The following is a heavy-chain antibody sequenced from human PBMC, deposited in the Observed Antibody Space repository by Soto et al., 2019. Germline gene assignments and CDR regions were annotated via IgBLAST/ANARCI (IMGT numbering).Heavy chain of an antibody. V-gene: IGHV1-18*01. Sequence: QVQLVQSGAEVKKPGASVKVSCKASGYTFTSYGISWVRQAPGQGLEWMGWISAYNGNTNYAQKLQGRVTMTTDTXXSTAYMELRSLRSDDTAVYYCARITLGEWELPVNYWGQGTLVTVSS. D-gene: IGHD1-26*01. J-gene: IGHJ4*02. CDR3: ARITLGEWELPVNY. CDR1: GYTFTSYG. CDR2: ISAYNGNT.